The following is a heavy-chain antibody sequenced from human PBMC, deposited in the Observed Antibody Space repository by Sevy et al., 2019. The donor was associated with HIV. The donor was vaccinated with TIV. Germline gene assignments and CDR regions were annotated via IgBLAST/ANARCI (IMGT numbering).Heavy chain of an antibody. CDR3: ARGRKTTEEWLEELDYYYGLDV. Sequence: GGSLRLSCAASGFSLTTSDMHWVRQAPGKGLEWVAYVRNDGSNKYYADSVRDRFTISRDSPKNTLDLQMNRLRDEDTAIYYCARGRKTTEEWLEELDYYYGLDVWGQGTTVTVSS. D-gene: IGHD2-8*01. CDR1: GFSLTTSD. V-gene: IGHV3-30*02. J-gene: IGHJ6*02. CDR2: VRNDGSNK.